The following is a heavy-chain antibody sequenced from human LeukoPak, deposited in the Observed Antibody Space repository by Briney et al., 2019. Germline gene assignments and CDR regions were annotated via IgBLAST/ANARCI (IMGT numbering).Heavy chain of an antibody. CDR3: TGGGPVRGTLHWFDP. Sequence: SQTLSLTCAISGDSVSGGSAGWNWIRQSPSRGLEWLGRIYYRSKWYSDYAISLKSRITINPDTSRNQFSLQLNSVTHDDTAVYYCTGGGPVRGTLHWFDPWGQGTLVTVSS. V-gene: IGHV6-1*01. CDR2: IYYRSKWYS. J-gene: IGHJ5*02. D-gene: IGHD3-10*01. CDR1: GDSVSGGSAG.